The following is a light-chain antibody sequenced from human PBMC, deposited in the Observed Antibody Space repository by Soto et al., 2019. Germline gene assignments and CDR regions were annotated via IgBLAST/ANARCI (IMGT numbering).Light chain of an antibody. CDR2: GAS. CDR1: QSVNNNY. Sequence: EIVLTQSPGTLSLSPGERATLSCRASQSVNNNYLAWYQQKPGQAPRLLIYGASSRATGIPDRFSGSGSGTDFTLTISSLEPEDFAGYYCQQYGSSQYTFGQGTKLEIK. V-gene: IGKV3-20*01. CDR3: QQYGSSQYT. J-gene: IGKJ2*01.